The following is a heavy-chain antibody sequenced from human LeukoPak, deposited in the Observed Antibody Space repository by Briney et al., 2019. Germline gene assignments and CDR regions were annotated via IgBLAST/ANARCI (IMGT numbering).Heavy chain of an antibody. CDR2: VSGRSAST. D-gene: IGHD3-22*01. CDR3: AKARTFYYDSSGSYEGYSFDS. V-gene: IGHV3-23*01. J-gene: IGHJ4*02. CDR1: GFTFSSYA. Sequence: PGGSLRLSCAASGFTFSSYAMSWVRQAPGKGLEWVAGVSGRSASTNYADSVQGRFSISRDNSKSTLYLQMNGLTAEDTAVYFCAKARTFYYDSSGSYEGYSFDSWGQGTLVTVSS.